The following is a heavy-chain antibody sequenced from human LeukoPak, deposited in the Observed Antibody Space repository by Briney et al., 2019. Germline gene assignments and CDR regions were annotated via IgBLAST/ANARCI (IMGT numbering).Heavy chain of an antibody. J-gene: IGHJ6*04. Sequence: PSGGSLRLSCAGSGFSFSSYGMHWVRQAPGKGLEWMAFIRSDGSNKYYADSVKGRFTISRDNSKNTLYLQMNSLRAEDTAVYYCAELGITMIGGAWGKGTTVTISS. CDR3: AELGITMIGGA. D-gene: IGHD3-10*02. V-gene: IGHV3-30*02. CDR2: IRSDGSNK. CDR1: GFSFSSYG.